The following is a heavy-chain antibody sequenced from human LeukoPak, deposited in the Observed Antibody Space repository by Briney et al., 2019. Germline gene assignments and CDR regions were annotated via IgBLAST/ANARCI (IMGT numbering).Heavy chain of an antibody. J-gene: IGHJ3*02. V-gene: IGHV4-59*01. D-gene: IGHD3-9*01. CDR2: IYYSGST. CDR3: ARGRGGYDILTGYYTPRAFDI. Sequence: SETLSLTCTVSGGSISSYYWSWIRQPPGKGLEWIGYIYYSGSTNYNPSLKSRVTISVDTSKNQFSLKLSSVTAADTAVYYCARGRGGYDILTGYYTPRAFDIWGQGTMVTVSS. CDR1: GGSISSYY.